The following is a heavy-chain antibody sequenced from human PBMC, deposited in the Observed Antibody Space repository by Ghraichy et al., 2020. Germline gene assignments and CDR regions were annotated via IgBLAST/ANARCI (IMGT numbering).Heavy chain of an antibody. CDR2: IYYSGST. D-gene: IGHD7-27*01. CDR3: ARSGGGLGIGGGAFDI. V-gene: IGHV4-59*01. J-gene: IGHJ3*02. Sequence: SETLSLTCTVSGGSISSYYWSWIRQPPGKGLEWIGYIYYSGSTNYNPSLKSRVTISVDTSKNQFSLKLSSVTAADTAVYYCARSGGGLGIGGGAFDIWGQGTMVTVSS. CDR1: GGSISSYY.